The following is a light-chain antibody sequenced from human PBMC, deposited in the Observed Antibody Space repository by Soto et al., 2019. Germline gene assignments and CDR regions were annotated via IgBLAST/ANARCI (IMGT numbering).Light chain of an antibody. CDR3: QHADSYSEA. Sequence: DIQMTQSPSSVSASVGDRVTITCRSSEDISTWLAWCQQKQGKAPKXLIYAASSLQSGVPSRFSGSGSGTDLTITISSLQPEDFETYYCQHADSYSEAFGQGTKVDIK. CDR1: EDISTW. V-gene: IGKV1-12*01. CDR2: AAS. J-gene: IGKJ1*01.